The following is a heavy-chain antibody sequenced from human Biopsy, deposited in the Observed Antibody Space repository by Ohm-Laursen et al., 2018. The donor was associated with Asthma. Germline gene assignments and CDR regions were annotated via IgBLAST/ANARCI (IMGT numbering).Heavy chain of an antibody. D-gene: IGHD3-10*01. CDR2: LSVYNGNT. CDR1: GYTFNSAG. J-gene: IGHJ6*02. Sequence: ASVKVSCKPSGYTFNSAGITWVRQAPGQGLEWMGWLSVYNGNTKVAQKLQDRVTMITDTSTSTAYMELRSLRSDDTAVYFCARAVDYSHYYGIDVWGQGTTVTVS. CDR3: ARAVDYSHYYGIDV. V-gene: IGHV1-18*01.